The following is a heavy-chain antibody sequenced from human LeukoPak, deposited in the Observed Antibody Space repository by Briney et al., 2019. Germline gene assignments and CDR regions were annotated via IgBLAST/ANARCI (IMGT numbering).Heavy chain of an antibody. CDR2: INPSGGST. V-gene: IGHV1-46*01. D-gene: IGHD4-17*01. J-gene: IGHJ5*02. CDR3: ARERPVTTFSWFDP. CDR1: GYTFTDYY. Sequence: ASVKVSCKASGYTFTDYYMHWVRQAPGQGLEWMGIINPSGGSTSYAQKFQGRVTMTRDMSTSTVYMGLSSLRSEDTAVYYCARERPVTTFSWFDPWGQGTLVTVSS.